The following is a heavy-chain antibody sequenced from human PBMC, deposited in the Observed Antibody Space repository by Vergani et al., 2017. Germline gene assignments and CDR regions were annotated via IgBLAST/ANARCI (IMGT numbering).Heavy chain of an antibody. CDR1: GYTFTSYY. V-gene: IGHV1-46*01. D-gene: IGHD3-22*01. Sequence: QVQLVQSGAEVKKPGASVKVSCKASGYTFTSYYMHWVRQAPGQGLEWMGIINPSGGSTSYAQKFQGRVTMTRDTSTSTVYMELRSLRSEDTAVYYCARDQVVAYAFDIWGQGTMVTVSS. J-gene: IGHJ3*02. CDR3: ARDQVVAYAFDI. CDR2: INPSGGST.